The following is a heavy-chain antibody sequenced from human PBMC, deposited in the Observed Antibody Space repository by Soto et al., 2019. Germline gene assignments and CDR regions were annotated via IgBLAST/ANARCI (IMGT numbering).Heavy chain of an antibody. CDR1: GFSLSTSGVS. J-gene: IGHJ4*02. Sequence: QITLKESGPTLVKPTQTLTLTCTFSGFSLSTSGVSVGWIRQPPGKALEWLALIYWDDDKRYSPSLKSRLTITKDTAKNQVVLTMTNMDPVDTGTYFCAQMITYCEVWSGFGHWGQGALVTVSS. V-gene: IGHV2-5*02. CDR2: IYWDDDK. CDR3: AQMITYCEVWSGFGH. D-gene: IGHD3-3*01.